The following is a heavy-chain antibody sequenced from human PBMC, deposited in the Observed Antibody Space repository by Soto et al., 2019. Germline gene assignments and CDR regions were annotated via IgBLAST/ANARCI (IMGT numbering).Heavy chain of an antibody. Sequence: SETLSLTCSVSGGSISGYYWGWIRQPPGRGLEYIGYIHSSGSSKYNPSLKSRVTMSVDTSKNQFSLKLNSVTDADTAVYYCARHYGSGSYPLDYWGRGTLVTVS. CDR2: IHSSGSS. V-gene: IGHV4-59*08. CDR3: ARHYGSGSYPLDY. D-gene: IGHD3-10*01. J-gene: IGHJ4*02. CDR1: GGSISGYY.